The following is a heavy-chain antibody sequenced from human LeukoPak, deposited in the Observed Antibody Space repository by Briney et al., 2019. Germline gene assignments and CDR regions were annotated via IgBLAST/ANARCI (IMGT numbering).Heavy chain of an antibody. CDR1: GFTFSSYE. CDR3: ARDGALLRYFDWSPYYYYGMDV. J-gene: IGHJ6*02. V-gene: IGHV3-48*02. D-gene: IGHD3-9*01. CDR2: ISSSSSTI. Sequence: GGSLRLSCAASGFTFSSYEMNWVRQAPGKGLEWVSYISSSSSTIYYADSVKGRFTISRDNAKNSLYLQMNSLRDEDTAVYYCARDGALLRYFDWSPYYYYGMDVWGQGTTVTVSS.